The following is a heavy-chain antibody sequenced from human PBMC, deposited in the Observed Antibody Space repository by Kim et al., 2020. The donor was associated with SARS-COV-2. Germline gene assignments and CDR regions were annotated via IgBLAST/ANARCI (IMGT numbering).Heavy chain of an antibody. Sequence: GGSLRLSCAASGFTFSSYGMHWVRQAPGKGLEWVAVIWYDGSNKYYADSVKGRFTISRDNSKNTLYLQMNSLRAEDTAVYYCARDTVPWLSANWFDPWGQGTLVTVSS. CDR3: ARDTVPWLSANWFDP. J-gene: IGHJ5*02. V-gene: IGHV3-33*01. CDR1: GFTFSSYG. CDR2: IWYDGSNK. D-gene: IGHD6-19*01.